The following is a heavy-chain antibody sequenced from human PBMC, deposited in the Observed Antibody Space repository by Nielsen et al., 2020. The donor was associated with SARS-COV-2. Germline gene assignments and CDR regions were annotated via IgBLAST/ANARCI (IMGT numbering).Heavy chain of an antibody. CDR1: GDTFKNYA. D-gene: IGHD1-7*01. CDR3: TRGFEGTTDFDF. V-gene: IGHV1-69*06. CDR2: INPITGTT. J-gene: IGHJ4*02. Sequence: SAKVSCKTSGDTFKNYAINWVRQAPGQGLEWMGGINPITGTTVSAQKFQGRLTITADKSTKTAYMELSSLTSDDTAVFYCTRGFEGTTDFDFWGQGTLVIVSS.